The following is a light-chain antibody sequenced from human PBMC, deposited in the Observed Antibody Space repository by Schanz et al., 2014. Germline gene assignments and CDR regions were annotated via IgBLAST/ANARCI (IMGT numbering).Light chain of an antibody. CDR2: GAS. J-gene: IGKJ1*01. Sequence: EIVLTQSPGTLSLSPGERATLSCRASQTVSSNYLAWYQQKPGQAPRLLIYGASTRATGIPARFSGSGSGTEFTLTISSLQSEDFAIYYCQQYIKWPPGGWTFGQGTKVEI. CDR3: QQYIKWPPGGWT. V-gene: IGKV3-15*01. CDR1: QTVSSN.